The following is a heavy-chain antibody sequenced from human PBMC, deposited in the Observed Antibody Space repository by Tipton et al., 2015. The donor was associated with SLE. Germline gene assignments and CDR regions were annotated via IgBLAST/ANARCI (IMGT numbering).Heavy chain of an antibody. CDR2: ITGNGLNT. D-gene: IGHD3-10*01. Sequence: GSLRLSCAASGLTLSTYGMTWVRQAPGKGPEWVSLITGNGLNTYYADSVKGRFAISRDNSKNTLHLQMNSLRAEDTAVYYCAKGSDFDIWGQGTLVTVSS. V-gene: IGHV3-23*01. CDR1: GLTLSTYG. J-gene: IGHJ4*02. CDR3: AKGSDFDI.